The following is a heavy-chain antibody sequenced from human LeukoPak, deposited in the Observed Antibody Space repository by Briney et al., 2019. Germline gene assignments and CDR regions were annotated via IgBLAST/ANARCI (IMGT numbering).Heavy chain of an antibody. CDR1: GFTFSNAW. J-gene: IGHJ4*02. D-gene: IGHD2-2*01. Sequence: PGGSLRLSCAASGFTFSNAWMSWVRQAPGKGLEWVSFICSSSTYIYYADSVRGRFTISRDNAKNSLYLQMNSLRVEDTAVYYCARVGGSCSSSSCPPPDYWGQGTLVAVSS. CDR2: ICSSSTYI. V-gene: IGHV3-21*01. CDR3: ARVGGSCSSSSCPPPDY.